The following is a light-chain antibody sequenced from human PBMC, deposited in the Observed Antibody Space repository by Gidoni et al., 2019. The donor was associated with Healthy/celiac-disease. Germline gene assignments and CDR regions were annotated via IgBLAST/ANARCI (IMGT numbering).Light chain of an antibody. CDR1: QSVSSY. CDR3: QQRSNWPIT. J-gene: IGKJ5*01. Sequence: EIVLTQSPATLSLSPGERATRSCRARQSVSSYLAWYQQKPGQAPRLLIYDASNRATGIPARFSGSGSGTDFTLTISSLEPEDFAVYYFQQRSNWPITFGQGTRLEIK. CDR2: DAS. V-gene: IGKV3-11*01.